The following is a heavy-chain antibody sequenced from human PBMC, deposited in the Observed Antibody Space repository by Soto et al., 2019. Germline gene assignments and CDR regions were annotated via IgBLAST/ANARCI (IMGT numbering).Heavy chain of an antibody. CDR3: ARVRSGSYSGWFDP. D-gene: IGHD1-26*01. V-gene: IGHV1-69*01. Sequence: QVQLVQSGAEVRKPGSSVKVSCKASGGTFSRHAISWVRQAPGQGLEWMGGIIPIFGTANHAQKFQGRVTIIADESTSTVYMELSSLRSEDTAMYYCARVRSGSYSGWFDPWGQGTLVTVSS. CDR1: GGTFSRHA. J-gene: IGHJ5*02. CDR2: IIPIFGTA.